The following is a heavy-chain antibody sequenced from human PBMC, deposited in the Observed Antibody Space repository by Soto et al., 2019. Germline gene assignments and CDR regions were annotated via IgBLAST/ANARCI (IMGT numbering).Heavy chain of an antibody. CDR2: VYPRDSDT. CDR3: ARPPLPGYSIHFNS. Sequence: PGESLKISCKASGYIFIDYWIGWVRQMPGKGLEWLGIVYPRDSDTRYSPSFQGQVTISADRSTGTAFLQWRSLKASDTALYYCARPPLPGYSIHFNSWGQGNLVTVSS. CDR1: GYIFIDYW. V-gene: IGHV5-51*01. D-gene: IGHD2-15*01. J-gene: IGHJ4*02.